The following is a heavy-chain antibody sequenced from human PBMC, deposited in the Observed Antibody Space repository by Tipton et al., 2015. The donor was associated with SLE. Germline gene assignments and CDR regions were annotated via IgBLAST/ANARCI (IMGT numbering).Heavy chain of an antibody. Sequence: TLSLTCTVSGASIRSGTYYWSWIRQSAGKGLEWIGHIHTSGTTNHNPSPKSRVSISTDTSKNQFSLTLPSVTAADTAVYYCARDLAYAWCYYWGQGTLVTVSS. J-gene: IGHJ4*02. CDR2: IHTSGTT. CDR1: GASIRSGTYY. CDR3: ARDLAYAWCYY. V-gene: IGHV4-61*09. D-gene: IGHD4/OR15-4a*01.